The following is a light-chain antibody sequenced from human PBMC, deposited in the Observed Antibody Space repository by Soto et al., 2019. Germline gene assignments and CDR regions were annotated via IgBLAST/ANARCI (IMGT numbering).Light chain of an antibody. CDR1: QSLNRW. Sequence: STSSLIATLRASAPLTCRASQSLNRWLAWYQQKPGKAPKLLIYDASSLQSGVPSRFSGSGSGTEFALTISSLQSEDFAVYYCQQYNNWPWTFGQRAKVDI. J-gene: IGKJ1*01. CDR2: DAS. CDR3: QQYNNWPWT. V-gene: IGKV1-5*01.